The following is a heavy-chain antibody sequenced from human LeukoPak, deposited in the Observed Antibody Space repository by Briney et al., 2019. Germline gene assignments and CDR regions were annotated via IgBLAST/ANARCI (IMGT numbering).Heavy chain of an antibody. V-gene: IGHV1-46*01. D-gene: IGHD1-1*01. CDR2: INPTGGST. Sequence: ASVKVSCKASGYTFPSYFMHWVRQAPGQGLEWMGIINPTGGSTTYAQKLQGRVTMTTDTSTSTAYMELRSLRSDDTAVYYCARDPNGDYWGQGTLVTVSS. J-gene: IGHJ4*02. CDR1: GYTFPSYF. CDR3: ARDPNGDY.